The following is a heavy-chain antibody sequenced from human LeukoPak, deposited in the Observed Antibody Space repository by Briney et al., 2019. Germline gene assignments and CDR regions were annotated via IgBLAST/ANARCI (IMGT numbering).Heavy chain of an antibody. V-gene: IGHV3-23*01. CDR3: AKANWVSNADAVW. D-gene: IGHD1-1*01. CDR2: IRGGGEI. CDR1: GFSFTNYA. Sequence: GSLRLSCAASGFSFTNYAMSWVRQAPARGLEWVSSIRGGGEIFYADSVKGRFTLSRDDSRNTVYLQMNNLRVDDTAVYYCAKANWVSNADAVWWGQGTLVTVSS. J-gene: IGHJ4*02.